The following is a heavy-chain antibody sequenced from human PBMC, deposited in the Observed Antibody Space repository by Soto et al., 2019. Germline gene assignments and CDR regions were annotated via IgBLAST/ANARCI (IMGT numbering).Heavy chain of an antibody. Sequence: PGESLKISCKASGYNFTTFWISWMRQVPGKGLEWMGRIDPSDSYSNYSTSFQGHITISADKSINTAYLHFSNLKASDTAVYYCARHFPLPTDLQFYYYYYYGVDVWGHGTAVTVSS. CDR3: ARHFPLPTDLQFYYYYYYGVDV. D-gene: IGHD3-3*02. CDR1: GYNFTTFW. V-gene: IGHV5-10-1*01. J-gene: IGHJ6*02. CDR2: IDPSDSYS.